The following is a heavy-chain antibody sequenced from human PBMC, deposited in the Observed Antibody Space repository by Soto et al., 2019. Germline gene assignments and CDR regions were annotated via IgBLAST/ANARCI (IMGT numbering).Heavy chain of an antibody. CDR1: GFTFDDYA. V-gene: IGHV3-9*01. D-gene: IGHD2-15*01. J-gene: IGHJ4*02. CDR2: ISWNSGSI. Sequence: EVQLVESGGGLVQPGRSLRLSCAASGFTFDDYAMHWVRQAPGKGLEWVSGISWNSGSIGYADSVKGRFTISSDNDKNSVYLHMNSLRDEGTALYYCAKGRGGDYWGQGTLVAVSS. CDR3: AKGRGGDY.